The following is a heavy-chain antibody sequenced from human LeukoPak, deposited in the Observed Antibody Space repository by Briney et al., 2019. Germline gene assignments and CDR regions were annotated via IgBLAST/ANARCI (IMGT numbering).Heavy chain of an antibody. Sequence: GGSLRLSCAASGFTFSSYAVSWVRQAPGKGLAWVSAISDSGGSTQYADSVKGRFTISRDNSKNTLSLQMNSLRADDTAIYYCAKDPVDIGPAFSVWGQGTMVMVS. CDR1: GFTFSSYA. J-gene: IGHJ3*01. V-gene: IGHV3-23*01. CDR3: AKDPVDIGPAFSV. D-gene: IGHD5-12*01. CDR2: ISDSGGST.